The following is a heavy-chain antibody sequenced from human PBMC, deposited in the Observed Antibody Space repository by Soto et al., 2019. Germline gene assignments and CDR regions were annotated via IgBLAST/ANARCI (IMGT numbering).Heavy chain of an antibody. Sequence: MRLSCAVSDFTFSNYAMTWVRQAPGKGLDLVSTISASGDSTYYADSVKGRFTISRDNSKSTMYLQMNSLSAEDTAIYYCAKVHNGFETSGYYHEQYWGQGTMVTVSS. J-gene: IGHJ4*02. CDR3: AKVHNGFETSGYYHEQY. V-gene: IGHV3-23*01. CDR2: ISASGDST. D-gene: IGHD3-22*01. CDR1: DFTFSNYA.